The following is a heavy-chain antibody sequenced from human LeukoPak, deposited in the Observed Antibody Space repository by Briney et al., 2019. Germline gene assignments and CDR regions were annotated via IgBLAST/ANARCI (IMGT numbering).Heavy chain of an antibody. CDR3: AKDSGRWELLAYYFDY. CDR2: IRFDGSNK. V-gene: IGHV3-30*02. Sequence: GGSLRLSCAASGFTFSSYGMHWVRQAPGKGLEWVAFIRFDGSNKYYADSLKGRFTISRDNSKNTLYLQMNSLRAEDAAVYYCAKDSGRWELLAYYFDYWGQGTLVTVSS. J-gene: IGHJ4*02. CDR1: GFTFSSYG. D-gene: IGHD1-26*01.